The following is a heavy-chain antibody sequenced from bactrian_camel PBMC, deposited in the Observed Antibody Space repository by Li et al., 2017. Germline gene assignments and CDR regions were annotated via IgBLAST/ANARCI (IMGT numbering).Heavy chain of an antibody. D-gene: IGHD1*01. CDR2: IEYDGST. J-gene: IGHJ4*01. CDR3: AADPRPRDELAAQKFNL. Sequence: QLVESGGGSVRAGGSVTISCAVSGGTDSSYCMAWFRQAPGKKREGLAAIEYDGSTVITDSVKGRFTVTKGGAKKTLYLEMNSLKPEDTATYYCAADPRPRDELAAQKFNLWGQGTQVTVS. V-gene: IGHV3-3*01. CDR1: GGTDSSYC.